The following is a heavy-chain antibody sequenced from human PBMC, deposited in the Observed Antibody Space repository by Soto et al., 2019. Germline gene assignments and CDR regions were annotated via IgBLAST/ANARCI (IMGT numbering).Heavy chain of an antibody. Sequence: PSETLSLTCTVSSASISNYYWSWIRQPPGRGLEWIGYIYYSGSTNYNPSLKSRVTISVDTSQNQFSLKLSSVTAADTAVYYCARDLYSSGAGFDYWGQGTLVTVSS. J-gene: IGHJ4*02. CDR2: IYYSGST. D-gene: IGHD6-19*01. V-gene: IGHV4-59*13. CDR1: SASISNYY. CDR3: ARDLYSSGAGFDY.